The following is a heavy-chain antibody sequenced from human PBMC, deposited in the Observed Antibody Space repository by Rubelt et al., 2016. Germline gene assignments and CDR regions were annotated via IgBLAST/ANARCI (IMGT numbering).Heavy chain of an antibody. CDR1: GGTFSSYA. CDR2: IIPIFGTA. J-gene: IGHJ6*02. CDR3: ARPPYDILTGYDYCYGMDV. D-gene: IGHD3-9*01. Sequence: QVQLVQSGAEVKKPGSSVKVSCKASGGTFSSYAISWVRQAPGHGLEWMGGIIPIFGTASYAQKFQGRVTITADKSTSTAYMELSSLRSEGTAVYYWARPPYDILTGYDYCYGMDVWGQGTTVTVSS. V-gene: IGHV1-69*06.